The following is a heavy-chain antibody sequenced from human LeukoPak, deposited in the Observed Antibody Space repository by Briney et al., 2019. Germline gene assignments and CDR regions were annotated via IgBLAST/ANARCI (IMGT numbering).Heavy chain of an antibody. CDR1: GYSIAHGFF. D-gene: IGHD2-15*01. CDR2: LYHSGTT. CDR3: ARVEVPRDINDWYFDL. J-gene: IGHJ2*01. Sequence: SETLSLTCTVSGYSIAHGFFWAWIRQPPGGGLEWIGSLYHSGTTYYNTSLKSRISTSVDTSKNQFSLKLRLVTAADTAVYFCARVEVPRDINDWYFDLWGRGTLVTVSS. V-gene: IGHV4-38-2*02.